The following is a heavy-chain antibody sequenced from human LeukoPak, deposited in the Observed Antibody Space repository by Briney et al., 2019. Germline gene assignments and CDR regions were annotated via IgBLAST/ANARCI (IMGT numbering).Heavy chain of an antibody. J-gene: IGHJ3*02. CDR2: ISGSGGST. D-gene: IGHD2-15*01. CDR3: ATRSYCSGGSCYSLPDAFDI. V-gene: IGHV3-23*01. CDR1: GFTFSSYA. Sequence: GGSLRLSCAASGFTFSSYAMSWVRQAPGKGLEWVSAISGSGGSTYYADSVKGRFTISRDNSKNTLYLQMNSLRAEDTAVYYCATRSYCSGGSCYSLPDAFDIWGQGTMVTVSS.